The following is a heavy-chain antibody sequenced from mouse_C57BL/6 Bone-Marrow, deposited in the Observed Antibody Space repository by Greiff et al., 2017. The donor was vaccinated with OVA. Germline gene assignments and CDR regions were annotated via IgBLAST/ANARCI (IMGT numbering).Heavy chain of an antibody. J-gene: IGHJ3*01. CDR2: INPYNGDT. D-gene: IGHD2-4*01. CDR3: ARRGVYYDYPWFAY. CDR1: GYSFTGYF. Sequence: EVQLQESGPELVKPGDSVKISCKASGYSFTGYFMNWVMQSHGKSLEWIGRINPYNGDTFYNQKFKGKATLTVDKSSSTAHMELRSLTSEDSAVYYCARRGVYYDYPWFAYWGQGTLVTVSA. V-gene: IGHV1-20*01.